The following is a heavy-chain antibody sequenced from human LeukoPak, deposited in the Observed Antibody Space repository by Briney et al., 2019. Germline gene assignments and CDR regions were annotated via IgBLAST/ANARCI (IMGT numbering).Heavy chain of an antibody. CDR1: GCSISSSSYY. J-gene: IGHJ5*02. V-gene: IGHV4-39*01. Sequence: SETLSLTCTVSGCSISSSSYYWGWIRQPPGKGPEWIVSIYYSGSTYYNPSLKRRVTISVDTSKNQFSLKLRSVTAADTDVYYCAGRDGYNLFWSLRGSETNNWFDPWGQGTLVPVSS. CDR2: IYYSGST. CDR3: AGRDGYNLFWSLRGSETNNWFDP. D-gene: IGHD5-24*01.